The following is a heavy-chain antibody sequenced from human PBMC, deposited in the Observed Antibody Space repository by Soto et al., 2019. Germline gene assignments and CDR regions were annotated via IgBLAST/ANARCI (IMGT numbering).Heavy chain of an antibody. V-gene: IGHV3-23*01. D-gene: IGHD2-15*01. CDR3: AKSWGRYCSGSSCYVFDY. CDR1: GFTFTSYA. CDR2: KSGSGGST. J-gene: IGHJ4*02. Sequence: EVQLLESGGGLVQPGGSLRLSCAGSGFTFTSYALGWVRQAPGMGLEWVSTKSGSGGSTYYADSVKGRFTISRDNSKNTLYLQMNSLRADDTALYYCAKSWGRYCSGSSCYVFDYWGQGTLVTVSS.